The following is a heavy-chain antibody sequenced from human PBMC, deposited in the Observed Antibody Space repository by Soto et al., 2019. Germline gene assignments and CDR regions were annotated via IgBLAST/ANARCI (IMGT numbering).Heavy chain of an antibody. J-gene: IGHJ4*02. CDR3: AKCITALGPIDY. Sequence: ETLSLTCAVYGGSFSGYYWTWIRQPPGTGLEWIGEINHSGSTNYNPSLKSRVTISVDKSKNQFSLKLSSVTAADTAVYYCAKCITALGPIDYWGQGTLVTAPQ. CDR1: GGSFSGYY. D-gene: IGHD6-6*01. V-gene: IGHV4-34*01. CDR2: INHSGST.